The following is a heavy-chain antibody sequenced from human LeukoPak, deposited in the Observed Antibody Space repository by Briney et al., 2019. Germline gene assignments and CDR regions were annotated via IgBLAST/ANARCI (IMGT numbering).Heavy chain of an antibody. J-gene: IGHJ4*02. Sequence: GGSLRLSCAASGFTFDDYAMHWVRQAPGKGLEWVSLISGDGGSTYYADSVKGRFTISRDNSKNSLYLQMNSLRTEDTALYYCAKDMVETYYYDSSGYYLDYWGREPWSPSPQ. CDR1: GFTFDDYA. CDR3: AKDMVETYYYDSSGYYLDY. D-gene: IGHD3-22*01. V-gene: IGHV3-43*02. CDR2: ISGDGGST.